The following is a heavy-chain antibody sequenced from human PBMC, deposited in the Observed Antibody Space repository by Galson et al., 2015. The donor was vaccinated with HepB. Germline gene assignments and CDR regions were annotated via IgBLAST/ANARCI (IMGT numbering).Heavy chain of an antibody. Sequence: SLRLSCAASGFTFSSYGMHWVRQAPGKGLEWVALISYDGSNKYYADSVKGRFSISRDTSKNTLYLQMNSLRAEDTALYYCAKAAAAGTSKSPVLDYWGQGSLVTVSS. J-gene: IGHJ4*02. CDR3: AKAAAAGTSKSPVLDY. D-gene: IGHD6-13*01. CDR1: GFTFSSYG. V-gene: IGHV3-30*18. CDR2: ISYDGSNK.